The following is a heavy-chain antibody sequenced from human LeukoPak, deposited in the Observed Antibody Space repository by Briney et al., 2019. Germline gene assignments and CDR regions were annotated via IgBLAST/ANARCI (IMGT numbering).Heavy chain of an antibody. CDR3: AGTIKGIAATNWFDP. V-gene: IGHV4-61*02. D-gene: IGHD6-13*01. CDR1: GGSISSGGYY. Sequence: SQTLSLTCTVSGGSISSGGYYWSWIRQPAGKGLEWIGRIYTSGSTNYNPSLKSRVTISVDTSKNQFSLKLSSVTAADTAVYYCAGTIKGIAATNWFDPWGQGTLVTVSS. J-gene: IGHJ5*02. CDR2: IYTSGST.